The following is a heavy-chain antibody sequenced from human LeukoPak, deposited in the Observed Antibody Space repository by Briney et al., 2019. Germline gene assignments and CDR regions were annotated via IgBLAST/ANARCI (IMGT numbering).Heavy chain of an antibody. CDR3: ARDEYYYFKGSYHGLDY. V-gene: IGHV4-4*07. D-gene: IGHD3-16*02. J-gene: IGHJ4*02. CDR1: GGSISSYY. Sequence: PSETLSLTCTVSGGSISSYYWSWIRQPAGKGLEWIGRIYTSGSTNYNPSLKSRVTILLATSKNQFSLRLSSVTAADTAVYYCARDEYYYFKGSYHGLDYWGQGTLVTVSS. CDR2: IYTSGST.